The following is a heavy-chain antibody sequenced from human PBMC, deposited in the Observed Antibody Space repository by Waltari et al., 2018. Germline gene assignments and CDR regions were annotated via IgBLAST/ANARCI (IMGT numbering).Heavy chain of an antibody. V-gene: IGHV3-74*01. J-gene: IGHJ3*01. Sequence: EVQLVESGGGLVQPGGSLRVSCTASGFTFSSSWMHWVRQVPGKGLVWVSLINSDGSGTSYADSAKGRFTISRDNAKNTLFLQMNSLRGEDTAVYYCASGNSHAFDLWGQGTMVTVSS. CDR3: ASGNSHAFDL. CDR1: GFTFSSSW. D-gene: IGHD1-7*01. CDR2: INSDGSGT.